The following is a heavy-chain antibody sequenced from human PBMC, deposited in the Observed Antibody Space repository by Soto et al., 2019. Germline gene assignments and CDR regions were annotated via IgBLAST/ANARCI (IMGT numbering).Heavy chain of an antibody. Sequence: GGSLRLSCAASGFSFTTYVMHWVRQAPGKGRGWVAVISHDGSYKYYGDAVKGRFTISRDTSKNAVYLEMNSLRPEDTAVYYCAKGLLAIVGTTLPRDAFNIWGQGTMVTVSS. CDR2: ISHDGSYK. J-gene: IGHJ3*02. D-gene: IGHD1-26*01. V-gene: IGHV3-30*18. CDR3: AKGLLAIVGTTLPRDAFNI. CDR1: GFSFTTYV.